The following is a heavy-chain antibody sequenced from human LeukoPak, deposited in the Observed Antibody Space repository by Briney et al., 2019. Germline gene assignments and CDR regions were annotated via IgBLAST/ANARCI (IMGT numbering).Heavy chain of an antibody. D-gene: IGHD4-17*01. Sequence: SETLSLTCTVSGDSISGYYWTWMRQPPGKGLEWIGYIYSSGSTKYNPSLESRLSISIDTSKNQFSLKLSSVTAADTAVYFCASLRNYCDYWGQGTLVTVSS. J-gene: IGHJ4*02. CDR1: GDSISGYY. V-gene: IGHV4-59*01. CDR3: ASLRNYCDY. CDR2: IYSSGST.